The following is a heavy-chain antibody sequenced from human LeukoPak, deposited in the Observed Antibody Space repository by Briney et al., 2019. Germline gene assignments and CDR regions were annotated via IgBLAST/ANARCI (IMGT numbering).Heavy chain of an antibody. V-gene: IGHV3-21*01. CDR1: GVASGVYI. CDR2: IISSSSYI. J-gene: IGHJ3*02. CDR3: XXXRRGXXDAFDI. Sequence: PETLSGGPCGVASGVYIVSCGSHSQEKWLEWVSSIISSSSYIYYADSVTGRFTISRDNAKNSLYLQMNGLRAEDSTSYLXXXXRRGXXDAFDIWGQGTMVTVS.